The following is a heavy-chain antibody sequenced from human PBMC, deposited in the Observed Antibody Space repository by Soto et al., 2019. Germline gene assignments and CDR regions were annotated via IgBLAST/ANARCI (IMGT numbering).Heavy chain of an antibody. CDR1: GFSLSNCG. CDR3: AKDLYNSGWYNYFDP. J-gene: IGHJ5*02. Sequence: QVQLVESGGGVVQPGRSLILSCAASGFSLSNCGMHWVRQAPGKGLEWVAMISYDGSQEHFIDSVKGRFTISRDNSKKRPYLQMNSLRPEDTAVYYCAKDLYNSGWYNYFDPWGQGTLVTVSS. V-gene: IGHV3-30*18. D-gene: IGHD6-19*01. CDR2: ISYDGSQE.